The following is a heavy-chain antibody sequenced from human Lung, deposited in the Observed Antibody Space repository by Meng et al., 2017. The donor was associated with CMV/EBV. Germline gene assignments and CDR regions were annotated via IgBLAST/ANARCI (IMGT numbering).Heavy chain of an antibody. V-gene: IGHV3-74*01. CDR1: GFSFSSYW. CDR3: ARDVMGWFDP. D-gene: IGHD2-8*01. Sequence: DVQLVESGGGLVQPGESLRLSCVASGFSFSSYWMHWVRQSPGKGLVWVARINSGGTTTTYADSVKGRFTISRDNAKNTLYLQMNSLRGEDTAVYYCARDVMGWFDPWGQGALVTVSS. J-gene: IGHJ5*02. CDR2: INSGGTTT.